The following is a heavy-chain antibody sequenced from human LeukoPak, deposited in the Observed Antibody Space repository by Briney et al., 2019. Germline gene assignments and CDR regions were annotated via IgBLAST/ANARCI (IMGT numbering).Heavy chain of an antibody. CDR1: GGSISGYY. CDR2: VFDSGGT. J-gene: IGHJ4*02. D-gene: IGHD6-13*01. CDR3: ARGYSSSWNYFDY. V-gene: IGHV4-59*01. Sequence: SETLSLTCTVSGGSISGYYWSWIRQPPGKGLEWIGYVFDSGGTNYNPSLKSRVTISVDTSKKQFSLKLSSVTAADTAVYYCARGYSSSWNYFDYWDQGTLVTVSS.